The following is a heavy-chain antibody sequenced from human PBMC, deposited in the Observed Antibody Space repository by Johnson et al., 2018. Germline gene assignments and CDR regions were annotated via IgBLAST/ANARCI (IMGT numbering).Heavy chain of an antibody. Sequence: QVQLQESGGGVVQPGRSLRLSCAASGFTFSSYGMHWVRQAPGKGLEWVAVIWYDGSNKYYADSVKGRFTISRDNSKNTLYLQMNSLRDEDTAVYYCARLWAYCGGDCLDAFDIWGQGTMVTVSS. CDR1: GFTFSSYG. V-gene: IGHV3-33*01. CDR3: ARLWAYCGGDCLDAFDI. CDR2: IWYDGSNK. J-gene: IGHJ3*02. D-gene: IGHD2-21*02.